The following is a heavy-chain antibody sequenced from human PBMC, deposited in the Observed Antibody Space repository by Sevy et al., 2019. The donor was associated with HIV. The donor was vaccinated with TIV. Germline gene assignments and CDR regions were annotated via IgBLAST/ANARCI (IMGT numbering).Heavy chain of an antibody. V-gene: IGHV3-43D*04. CDR3: AKAQGGATTLFDY. Sequence: LSLTCAASGFTFDDYAMHWVRQAPGKGLEWVSLISWDGGSTYYADSVKGRFTISRDNSKNSLYLQMNSLRAEDTALYYCAKAQGGATTLFDYWGQGTLVTVSS. D-gene: IGHD1-26*01. CDR2: ISWDGGST. J-gene: IGHJ4*02. CDR1: GFTFDDYA.